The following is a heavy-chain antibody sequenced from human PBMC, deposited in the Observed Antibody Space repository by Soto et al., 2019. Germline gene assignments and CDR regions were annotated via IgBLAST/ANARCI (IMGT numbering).Heavy chain of an antibody. V-gene: IGHV1-18*01. CDR2: ISAYNGNT. CDR3: ARIIQLPKYYYYGMDV. CDR1: GYTFTSYG. D-gene: IGHD1-26*01. J-gene: IGHJ6*02. Sequence: ASVKVSCKASGYTFTSYGISWVRQAPGQGLEWMGWISAYNGNTNYAQKLQGRVTMTTDTSTSTAYMELRSLRSDDTAVYYCARIIQLPKYYYYGMDVWGQGTTVTVSS.